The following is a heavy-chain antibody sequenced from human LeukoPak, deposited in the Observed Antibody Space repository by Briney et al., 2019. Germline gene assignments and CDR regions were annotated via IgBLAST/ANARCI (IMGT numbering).Heavy chain of an antibody. CDR3: ARAVAGLYFDY. CDR2: LYTDGKT. V-gene: IGHV3-53*01. J-gene: IGHJ4*02. Sequence: PGGSLRLSCAVPGFIVSRNDMAWVRQAPGKGLQWGSVLYTDGKTFYEDSMKGRFTISRDNSKNTLNLQINNLRDDDTAVYYCARAVAGLYFDYWGQGILVTVSS. D-gene: IGHD6-19*01. CDR1: GFIVSRND.